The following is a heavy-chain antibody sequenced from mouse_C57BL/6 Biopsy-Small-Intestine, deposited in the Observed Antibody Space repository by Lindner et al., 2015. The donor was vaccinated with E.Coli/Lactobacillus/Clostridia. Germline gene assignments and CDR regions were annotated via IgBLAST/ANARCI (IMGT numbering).Heavy chain of an antibody. CDR2: VSSGGSYT. CDR1: GFTFSNYA. D-gene: IGHD2-4*01. V-gene: IGHV5-6*01. CDR3: ARRHYDEYFFDC. Sequence: VQLQESGGDLMKPGGSLKLSCAASGFTFSNYAMSWVRQTPDKRLEWVATVSSGGSYTYYPDSXKGRFTVSRDNAKNTLYLQMSSLKSEDTAMYYCARRHYDEYFFDCWGQGTTLTVSS. J-gene: IGHJ2*01.